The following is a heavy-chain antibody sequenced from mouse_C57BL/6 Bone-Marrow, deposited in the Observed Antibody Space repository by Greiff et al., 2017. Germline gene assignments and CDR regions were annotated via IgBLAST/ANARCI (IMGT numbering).Heavy chain of an antibody. CDR3: VRQGGYCWFAY. J-gene: IGHJ3*01. V-gene: IGHV10-1*01. CDR2: IRSKSNNYAT. D-gene: IGHD2-3*01. Sequence: DVKLVESGGGLVQPKGSLKLSCAASGFSFNTYAMNWVRQAPGKGLEWVARIRSKSNNYATYYADSVKDRFTISRDDSERMLYLKMNNLKTEDTAMYYCVRQGGYCWFAYWGQGTLVTVSA. CDR1: GFSFNTYA.